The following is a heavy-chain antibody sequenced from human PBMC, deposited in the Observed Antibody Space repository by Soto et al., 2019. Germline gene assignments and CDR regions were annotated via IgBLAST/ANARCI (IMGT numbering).Heavy chain of an antibody. Sequence: SETLSLTCTVSGGSISSGGYYWSWIRQHPGKGLGWIGYIYYSGSTYYNPSLKSRVTISVDTSKNQFSLKLSSVTAADTAVYYCARGRELGIPHGYYYGMDVWGQGTTVTVSS. CDR2: IYYSGST. CDR1: GGSISSGGYY. D-gene: IGHD7-27*01. CDR3: ARGRELGIPHGYYYGMDV. J-gene: IGHJ6*02. V-gene: IGHV4-31*03.